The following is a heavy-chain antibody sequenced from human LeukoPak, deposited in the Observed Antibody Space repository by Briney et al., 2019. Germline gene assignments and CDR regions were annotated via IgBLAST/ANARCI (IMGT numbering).Heavy chain of an antibody. D-gene: IGHD3-10*01. CDR1: GFTFTNYG. V-gene: IGHV3-13*04. Sequence: GTSLRLSCAASGFTFTNYGMHWVRQGTGKGLEWVSAIGTAGDTYYPGSVKGRFTTSRENAKNSLYLQMNSLRVGDTAVYYCARGRGWGTFDVWGQGTMVTVSS. J-gene: IGHJ3*01. CDR2: IGTAGDT. CDR3: ARGRGWGTFDV.